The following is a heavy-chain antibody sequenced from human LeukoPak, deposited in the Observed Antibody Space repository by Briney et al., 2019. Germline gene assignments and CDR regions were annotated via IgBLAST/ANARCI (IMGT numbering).Heavy chain of an antibody. J-gene: IGHJ3*01. CDR3: ARDDYGVFDAFDV. CDR2: VYNTGST. V-gene: IGHV4-59*08. D-gene: IGHD3-16*01. CDR1: GGSTSSHF. Sequence: SETLSLTCTVSGGSTSSHFWTWIRQPPGKGLEWLGYVYNTGSTNYNPSLQSRLTMTLVASKKQFYLKLTSVTAADTAVYFCARDDYGVFDAFDVWGQGTVVTVSS.